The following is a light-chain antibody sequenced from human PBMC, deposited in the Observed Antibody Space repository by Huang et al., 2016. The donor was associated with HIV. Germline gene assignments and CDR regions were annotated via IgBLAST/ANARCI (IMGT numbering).Light chain of an antibody. CDR1: QSVTRNY. CDR2: GAS. J-gene: IGKJ2*03. Sequence: EIVLTQSPDTLSLSPGERATVSCRASQSVTRNYLAWYQQRPGQAPNLLIDGASTRATGIPDRFSGSGSGTDFTLTISRLAPEDFAVYYCQQFGSSPPYSFGQGTKLEIK. V-gene: IGKV3-20*01. CDR3: QQFGSSPPYS.